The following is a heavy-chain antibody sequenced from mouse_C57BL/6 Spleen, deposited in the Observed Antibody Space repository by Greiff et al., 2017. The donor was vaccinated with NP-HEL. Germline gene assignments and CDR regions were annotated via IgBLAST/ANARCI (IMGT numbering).Heavy chain of an antibody. CDR2: INYDGSST. J-gene: IGHJ2*01. CDR1: GFTFSDYY. V-gene: IGHV5-16*01. CDR3: ARWLLRYFDY. Sequence: EVQRVESEGGLVQPGSSMKLSCTASGFTFSDYYMAWVRQVPEKGLEWVANINYDGSSTYYLDSLKSRFIISRDNAKNILYLQMSSLKSEDTATYYCARWLLRYFDYWGQGTTLTVSS. D-gene: IGHD2-3*01.